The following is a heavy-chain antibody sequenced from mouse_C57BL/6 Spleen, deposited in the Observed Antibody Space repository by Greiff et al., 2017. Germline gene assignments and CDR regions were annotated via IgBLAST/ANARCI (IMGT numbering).Heavy chain of an antibody. CDR2: ISSGSITI. CDR1: GFTFSDYG. V-gene: IGHV5-17*01. Sequence: EVKLVESGGGLVKPGGSLKLSCAASGFTFSDYGMHWVRQAPEKGLEWVAYISSGSITIYYAATVQGRFTISRDNAKNTLFLQMTSLRSEDTAMYYCARGESLFDYWGQGTTLTVSS. CDR3: ARGESLFDY. J-gene: IGHJ2*01.